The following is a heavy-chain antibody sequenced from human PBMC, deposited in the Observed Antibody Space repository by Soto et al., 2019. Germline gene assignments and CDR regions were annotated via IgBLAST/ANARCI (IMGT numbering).Heavy chain of an antibody. J-gene: IGHJ5*02. CDR3: AREIPSRGAGWFDP. CDR1: GFTFSSYS. Sequence: EVQLVESGGGLVQPGGSLRLSCAASGFTFSSYSMNWVRQAPGKGLEWVSYISSSSSTIDYADSVKGRFTISRDNAKNSLYLQMNSLRDEDTAVYYCAREIPSRGAGWFDPWGQGTLVTVSS. D-gene: IGHD3-10*01. CDR2: ISSSSSTI. V-gene: IGHV3-48*02.